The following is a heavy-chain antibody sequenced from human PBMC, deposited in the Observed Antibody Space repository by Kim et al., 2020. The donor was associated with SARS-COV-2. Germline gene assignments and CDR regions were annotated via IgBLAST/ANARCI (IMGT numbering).Heavy chain of an antibody. CDR3: ARGIRLYSSGWYSYFDY. CDR2: IYTSGST. Sequence: SETLSLTCTVSGGSISSYYWSWIRQPAGKGLEWIGRIYTSGSTNYNPSLKSRVTMSVDTSKNQFSLKLSSVTDADTAVYYCARGIRLYSSGWYSYFDYWGQGTLVTVSS. J-gene: IGHJ4*02. V-gene: IGHV4-4*07. CDR1: GGSISSYY. D-gene: IGHD6-19*01.